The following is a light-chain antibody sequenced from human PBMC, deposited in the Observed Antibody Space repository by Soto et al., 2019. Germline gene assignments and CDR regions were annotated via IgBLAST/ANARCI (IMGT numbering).Light chain of an antibody. CDR2: AAS. CDR3: LQTYNLPRT. V-gene: IGKV1-12*01. J-gene: IGKJ1*01. CDR1: QGISSW. Sequence: DIQMTQSTSSVSASVGDRVTTTCRGSQGISSWLAWYQQKPGKAPKLLIYAASSLQSGVPSRFSGSASGTDFTLTIRNMQREDFATYYCLQTYNLPRTFGQGTKVDIK.